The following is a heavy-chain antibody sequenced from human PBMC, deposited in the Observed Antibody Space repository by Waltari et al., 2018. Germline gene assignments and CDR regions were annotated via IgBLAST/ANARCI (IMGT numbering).Heavy chain of an antibody. Sequence: ELQLVESGGGLVKPGGSLRLSCAASVFTFSNAWMSWVRQAPGKGLEWVGRIKSKSDGGTTDYAATVKGRFTISRDDSKNTLYLQMNSLKTEDTAVYYCTTDTYSNAHYYYGMDVWGQGTTVTVSS. J-gene: IGHJ6*02. D-gene: IGHD4-4*01. CDR3: TTDTYSNAHYYYGMDV. V-gene: IGHV3-15*01. CDR2: IKSKSDGGTT. CDR1: VFTFSNAW.